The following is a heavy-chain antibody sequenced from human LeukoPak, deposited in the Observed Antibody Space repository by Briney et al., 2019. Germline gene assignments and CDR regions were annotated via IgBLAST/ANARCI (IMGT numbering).Heavy chain of an antibody. Sequence: PGGSLRLSCAASGFTFSSYWMSWVRQAPGKGLEWVANIKQDGSEKYYVDSVKGRFTISRDNAKNSLYLQMNSLRAEDTAVYYCARGLGDYADYYYYMDVWGKGTRVTVSS. D-gene: IGHD4-17*01. CDR2: IKQDGSEK. CDR1: GFTFSSYW. CDR3: ARGLGDYADYYYYMDV. V-gene: IGHV3-7*01. J-gene: IGHJ6*03.